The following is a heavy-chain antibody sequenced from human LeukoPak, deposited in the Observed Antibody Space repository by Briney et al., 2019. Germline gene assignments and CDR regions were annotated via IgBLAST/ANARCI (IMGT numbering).Heavy chain of an antibody. D-gene: IGHD3-16*01. CDR1: GFTFTAAW. CDR2: IESKSDRGTT. V-gene: IGHV3-15*04. J-gene: IGHJ4*02. CDR3: TLDDVGLAPDY. Sequence: GGSLRLSCAASGFTFTAAWMSWVRQAPGKGLEGVGRIESKSDRGTTYYAAPVKGRFTISRDDLKNTLYLQMNSLKPEDTAVYFCTLDDVGLAPDYWGQGTLVTVSS.